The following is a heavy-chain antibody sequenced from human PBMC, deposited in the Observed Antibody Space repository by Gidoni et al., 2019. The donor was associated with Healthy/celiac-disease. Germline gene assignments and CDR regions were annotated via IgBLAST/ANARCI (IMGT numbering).Heavy chain of an antibody. CDR1: GFTFSGSA. CDR2: IRSKANSYAT. V-gene: IGHV3-73*01. CDR3: TYWNGDAFDI. Sequence: EVQLVESGGGLVQPGGSLKLSCAASGFTFSGSAMHWVRQASGKGLEWVGRIRSKANSYATAYAASVKGRFTISRDDSKNTAYLQMNSLKTEDTAVYYCTYWNGDAFDIWGQGTMVTVSS. J-gene: IGHJ3*02. D-gene: IGHD1-1*01.